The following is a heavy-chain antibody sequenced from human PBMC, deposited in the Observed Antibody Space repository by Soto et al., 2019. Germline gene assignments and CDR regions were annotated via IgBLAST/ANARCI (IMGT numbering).Heavy chain of an antibody. Sequence: GGSLRLSCASSGFTLSMSAVNWVRQAPGKGLEWVSYISDSGDRTYYADSVKGRFTISRDRSKNTVSLQMDSLRAEDTAVYYCAKDRGIIVKAGDAFDVWGQGTKVTV. CDR2: ISDSGDRT. CDR3: AKDRGIIVKAGDAFDV. CDR1: GFTLSMSA. D-gene: IGHD3-16*02. J-gene: IGHJ3*01. V-gene: IGHV3-23*01.